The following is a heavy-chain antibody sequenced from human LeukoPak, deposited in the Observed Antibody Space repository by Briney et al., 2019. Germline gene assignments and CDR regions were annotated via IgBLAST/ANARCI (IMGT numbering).Heavy chain of an antibody. CDR1: GFTVSSNY. D-gene: IGHD5-24*01. CDR2: IYSGGST. Sequence: GSLGLSCAASGFTVSSNYMSWVRQAPGKGLEWVSVIYSGGSTYYADSVKGRFIISRDISKNTLYLQMNSLRAEDTAVYYCAKDRGGRDGYNFDYWGQGTLVTVSS. V-gene: IGHV3-66*01. J-gene: IGHJ4*02. CDR3: AKDRGGRDGYNFDY.